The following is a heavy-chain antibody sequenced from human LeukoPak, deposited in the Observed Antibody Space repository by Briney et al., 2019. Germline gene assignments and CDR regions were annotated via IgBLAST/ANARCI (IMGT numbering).Heavy chain of an antibody. J-gene: IGHJ3*02. Sequence: PGGSLRLSCAASGFTLNNYWMHWVRQAPGEGLVWVSRIKTDGIATAHGDSVKGRFTISRDSAKNTLYLQMNSLRAEDTAVYYCARAQGGSRNSCDIWGQGTMVTVSS. D-gene: IGHD2/OR15-2a*01. CDR2: IKTDGIAT. V-gene: IGHV3-74*01. CDR3: ARAQGGSRNSCDI. CDR1: GFTLNNYW.